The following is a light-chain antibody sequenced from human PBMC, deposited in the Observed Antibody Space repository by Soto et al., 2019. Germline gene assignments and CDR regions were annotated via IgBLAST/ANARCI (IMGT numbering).Light chain of an antibody. V-gene: IGLV2-14*01. Sequence: QSVLTQPASVSGSPGQSITISCTRTSSDVGGYDSVCWYQQHPGKAPKVMIYGVTNRPSGVSDRFSGSKSGNTASLTISGLQAEDEADYYCSSFTSSITYVFGTGTKVTVL. CDR2: GVT. J-gene: IGLJ1*01. CDR3: SSFTSSITYV. CDR1: SSDVGGYDS.